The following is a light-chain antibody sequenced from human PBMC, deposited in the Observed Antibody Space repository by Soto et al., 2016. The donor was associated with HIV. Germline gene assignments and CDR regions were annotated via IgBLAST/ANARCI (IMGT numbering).Light chain of an antibody. J-gene: IGLJ2*01. CDR2: KNT. Sequence: SYELTQPPSVSVSPGQTATITCSGDALPRQYAFWYQQEPGQAPVMIVSKNTERPSGVPERFSGSTSGTTITLTISRVQAEDEADYYCQSADFIGLYVLFGGGTTLTVL. V-gene: IGLV3-25*03. CDR3: QSADFIGLYVL. CDR1: ALPRQY.